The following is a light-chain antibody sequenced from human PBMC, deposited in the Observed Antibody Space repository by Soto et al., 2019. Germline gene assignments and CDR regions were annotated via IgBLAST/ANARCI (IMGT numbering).Light chain of an antibody. CDR3: QQSHKTPWT. V-gene: IGKV1-39*01. CDR1: QSISKL. CDR2: LAS. Sequence: DIQMTQSPPSLSASVGDRVTITCRASQSISKLVNWYQQRPGKAPDLLIYLASTLQSGVPTRFSGSGSGTDVNLTISSLQPEDFETYFCQQSHKTPWTFGQGTTVE. J-gene: IGKJ1*01.